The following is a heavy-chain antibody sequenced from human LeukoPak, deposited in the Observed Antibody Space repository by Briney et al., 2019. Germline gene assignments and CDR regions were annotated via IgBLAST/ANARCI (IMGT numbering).Heavy chain of an antibody. V-gene: IGHV4-4*07. Sequence: SETLSLTCTVSGGSISSYYWSWIRQPAGKGLEWIGRIYTSGSTNYNPSLKSRVTMSVDTSKNQFSLKLSSVTAADTAVYYCAGEGYYYGSGTYIDYWGQGTLVTVSS. D-gene: IGHD3-10*01. J-gene: IGHJ4*02. CDR3: AGEGYYYGSGTYIDY. CDR1: GGSISSYY. CDR2: IYTSGST.